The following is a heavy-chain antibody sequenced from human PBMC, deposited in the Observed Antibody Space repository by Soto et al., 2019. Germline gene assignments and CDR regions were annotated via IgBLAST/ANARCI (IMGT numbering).Heavy chain of an antibody. J-gene: IGHJ4*02. Sequence: PGGSLRLSCAASGFTFSSYSMNWVRQAPGKGLEWVSYIVSSSSTIYYADSVKGRFTISRDNAKNSLYLQMNSLRVEDTAVYYCGTYFDYWGQGTLVTVSS. CDR1: GFTFSSYS. V-gene: IGHV3-48*01. CDR3: GTYFDY. CDR2: IVSSSSTI.